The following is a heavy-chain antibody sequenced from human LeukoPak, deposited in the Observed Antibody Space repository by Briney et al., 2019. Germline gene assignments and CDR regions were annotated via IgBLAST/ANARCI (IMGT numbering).Heavy chain of an antibody. Sequence: SETLSLTCAVYGGSFSGYYWSWIRQPPGKGLERIGEINHSGSTNYNPSLKSRVTISVDTSKNQFSLKLSSVTAADTAVYYCARVASSGWYGGIDYWGQGTLVTVSS. J-gene: IGHJ4*02. CDR1: GGSFSGYY. D-gene: IGHD6-19*01. V-gene: IGHV4-34*01. CDR3: ARVASSGWYGGIDY. CDR2: INHSGST.